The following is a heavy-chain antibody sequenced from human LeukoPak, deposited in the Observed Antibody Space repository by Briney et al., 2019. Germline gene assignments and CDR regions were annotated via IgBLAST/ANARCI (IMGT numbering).Heavy chain of an antibody. Sequence: PSETLSLTCTVSGGSISSYYWSWIRQPPGKGLEWIGYIYYSGSTNYNPSLKSRVTISVDTSKNQFSLKLSSVTAADTAVYYCARDLFGTEGGAGAFDIWGQGTMVTVSS. CDR2: IYYSGST. D-gene: IGHD3-16*01. CDR3: ARDLFGTEGGAGAFDI. CDR1: GGSISSYY. J-gene: IGHJ3*02. V-gene: IGHV4-59*12.